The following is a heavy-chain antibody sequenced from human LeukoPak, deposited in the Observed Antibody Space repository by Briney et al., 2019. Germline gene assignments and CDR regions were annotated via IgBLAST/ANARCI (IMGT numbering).Heavy chain of an antibody. V-gene: IGHV4-34*01. D-gene: IGHD2-21*02. CDR3: ARGPRIVVVTAMYNWFDP. CDR1: GGSFSGYY. J-gene: IGHJ5*02. CDR2: INHSGST. Sequence: SETLSLTCAVYGGSFSGYYWSWIRQPPGKGLEWIGEINHSGSTNYNPSLKSRVTISVDTSKNQFSLKLSSVTAADTAVYYCARGPRIVVVTAMYNWFDPWGQGTLVTVSS.